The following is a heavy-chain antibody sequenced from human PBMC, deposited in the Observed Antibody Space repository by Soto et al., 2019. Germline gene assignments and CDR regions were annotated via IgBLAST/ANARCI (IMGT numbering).Heavy chain of an antibody. CDR2: INAYNGNT. V-gene: IGHV1-18*04. Sequence: GASVQLSCTASGYTFTSYGIRWVRQAPGHGLEWMGWINAYNGNTNYAQKIQGRVTMTTDTSTSTAYMELRSLRSDDTAVYYCARHLQYGATIVGVVTPDYGLDVWG. CDR3: ARHLQYGATIVGVVTPDYGLDV. D-gene: IGHD3-3*01. CDR1: GYTFTSYG. J-gene: IGHJ6*01.